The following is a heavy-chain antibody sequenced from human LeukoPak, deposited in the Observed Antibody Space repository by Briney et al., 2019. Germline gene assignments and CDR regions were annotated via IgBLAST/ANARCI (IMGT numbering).Heavy chain of an antibody. Sequence: SETLSLTCTVSGGFISSYYWSWIRQPPGKGLEWIGYIYYSGSTNYNPSLKSRVTISVDTSKNQFSLKLSSVTAADTAVYYCARQPSRYYGMDVWGQGTTVTVSS. CDR1: GGFISSYY. CDR2: IYYSGST. CDR3: ARQPSRYYGMDV. V-gene: IGHV4-59*08. J-gene: IGHJ6*02. D-gene: IGHD6-25*01.